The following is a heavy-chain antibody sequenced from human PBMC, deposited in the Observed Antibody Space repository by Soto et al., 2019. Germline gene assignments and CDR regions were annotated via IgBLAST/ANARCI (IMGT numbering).Heavy chain of an antibody. Sequence: QVQLQGSGPGLLKPSETLSLTCTVSGDSISSYYWSWIRQPPGKGLEWIGYIYYSGSTNYNPSLKSRVTISVGTSETQFSLKLSYVTAADTAVYYCARSNGEYGDYWSQGTLVIVSS. CDR2: IYYSGST. J-gene: IGHJ4*02. D-gene: IGHD4-17*01. V-gene: IGHV4-59*01. CDR1: GDSISSYY. CDR3: ARSNGEYGDY.